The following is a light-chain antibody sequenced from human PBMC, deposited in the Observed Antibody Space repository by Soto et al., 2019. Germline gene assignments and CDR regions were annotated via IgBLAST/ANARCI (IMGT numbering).Light chain of an antibody. CDR1: QSIGIW. Sequence: IQMTQSPSTLSASVGDRVAITCRASQSIGIWLAWYQQKPGKAPRFLIYTASNLESGVPSRFSGSGSGTEFTLTISSLQPDDFATYYCQQYKDYSWTFGQGTNVEVK. J-gene: IGKJ1*01. CDR3: QQYKDYSWT. CDR2: TAS. V-gene: IGKV1-5*03.